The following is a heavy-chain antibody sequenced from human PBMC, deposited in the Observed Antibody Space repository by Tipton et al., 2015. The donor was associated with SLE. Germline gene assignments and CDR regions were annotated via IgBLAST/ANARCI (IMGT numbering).Heavy chain of an antibody. J-gene: IGHJ5*02. CDR2: IYHSGST. Sequence: TLSLTCAVSGGSISSGGYSWSWIRQPPGKGLEWIGYIYHSGSTYYNPSLKSRVTISVDRSKNQFSLKLSSVTAADTAVYYCATRSLAARSRWFDPWGQGTLVTVSS. D-gene: IGHD6-6*01. CDR3: ATRSLAARSRWFDP. CDR1: GGSISSGGYS. V-gene: IGHV4-30-2*01.